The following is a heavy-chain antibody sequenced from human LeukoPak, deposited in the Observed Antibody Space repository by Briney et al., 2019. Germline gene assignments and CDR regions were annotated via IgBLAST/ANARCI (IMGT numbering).Heavy chain of an antibody. V-gene: IGHV1-8*01. Sequence: GGSVKVSCKASGYTFTSYDMNWVRHATGQGLEWVGCMNPNSGNTCYAQKFQGRVTMTRNTSTSTAYKELSSLRSEETGVYYCARGHVLASCGGSSCYSGHDYWGQGTLVTVSS. D-gene: IGHD2-15*01. CDR2: MNPNSGNT. CDR1: GYTFTSYD. J-gene: IGHJ4*02. CDR3: ARGHVLASCGGSSCYSGHDY.